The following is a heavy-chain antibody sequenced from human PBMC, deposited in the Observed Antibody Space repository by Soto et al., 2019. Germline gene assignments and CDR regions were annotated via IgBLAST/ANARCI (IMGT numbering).Heavy chain of an antibody. V-gene: IGHV4-30-4*01. CDR1: GGSISSGDYC. CDR2: IYYSGST. Sequence: SETLSLTCTVSGGSISSGDYCWSWIRQPPGKGLEWIGYIYYSGSTYYNPSLKSRVTISVDTSKNQFSLKLSSVTAADTAVYYCARDHYSSSWIKETYNWFDPWGQGTLVTVSS. D-gene: IGHD6-13*01. CDR3: ARDHYSSSWIKETYNWFDP. J-gene: IGHJ5*02.